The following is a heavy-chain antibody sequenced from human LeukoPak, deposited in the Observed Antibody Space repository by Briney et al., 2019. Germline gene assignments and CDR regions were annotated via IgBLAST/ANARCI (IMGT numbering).Heavy chain of an antibody. D-gene: IGHD3-22*01. Sequence: GGSLRLSCAASGFTFSSYAMSWVRQAPGKGLEWVSAISGSGGSTYYADSVKGRFTISRDNSKNTLYLQMNSLRAEDAAVYYCAKGPGPNYYDSSGYLDYWGQGTLVTVSS. J-gene: IGHJ4*02. CDR3: AKGPGPNYYDSSGYLDY. V-gene: IGHV3-23*01. CDR1: GFTFSSYA. CDR2: ISGSGGST.